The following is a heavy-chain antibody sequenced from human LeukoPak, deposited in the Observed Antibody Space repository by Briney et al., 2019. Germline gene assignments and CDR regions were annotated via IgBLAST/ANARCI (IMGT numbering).Heavy chain of an antibody. D-gene: IGHD6-19*01. CDR3: AKGLRVWSADFDC. CDR1: GFIFSTYG. Sequence: GGSLRLSCAASGFIFSTYGMHWVRQAPGKGLEWVAVISYDGSDMFYADSVKGRFTVSRDNSKNTLYMEMHSLRAEDTAVYYCAKGLRVWSADFDCWGQGTLVSVSS. J-gene: IGHJ4*02. V-gene: IGHV3-30*18. CDR2: ISYDGSDM.